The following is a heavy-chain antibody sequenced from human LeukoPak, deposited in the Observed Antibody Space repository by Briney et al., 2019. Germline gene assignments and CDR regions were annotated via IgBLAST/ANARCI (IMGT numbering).Heavy chain of an antibody. D-gene: IGHD5-18*01. J-gene: IGHJ4*02. Sequence: PGGSLRLSCAASGFTFSDSYMSWIRQPPGKGLEWISCISTSGGTNYYADSVKGRFTISRDNAKKSLNLQMNSLRAEDTAVYYCARGKSPAMFTPVDYWGQGSLVTVSP. V-gene: IGHV3-11*01. CDR3: ARGKSPAMFTPVDY. CDR2: ISTSGGTN. CDR1: GFTFSDSY.